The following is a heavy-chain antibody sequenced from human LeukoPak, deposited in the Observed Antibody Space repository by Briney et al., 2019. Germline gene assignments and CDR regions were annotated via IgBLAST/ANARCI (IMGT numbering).Heavy chain of an antibody. CDR2: IIPIFGTA. D-gene: IGHD5-12*01. V-gene: IGHV1-69*05. J-gene: IGHJ5*02. CDR3: AQDIVATIGQYNWFDP. CDR1: GGTYSSYA. Sequence: ASVKVSCKASGGTYSSYAISWVRQAPGQALEWMGRIIPIFGTAKYAHKFQGRVTISTDESTSTGYMELSSLRSEDTAVHYCAQDIVATIGQYNWFDPWGQGTLVTVSS.